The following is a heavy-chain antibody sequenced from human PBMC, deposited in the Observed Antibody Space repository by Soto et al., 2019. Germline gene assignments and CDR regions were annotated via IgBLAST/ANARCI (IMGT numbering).Heavy chain of an antibody. V-gene: IGHV3-23*01. CDR2: ISAGGGSI. J-gene: IGHJ4*02. Sequence: DVQLLESGGGSVQPGGSLRLSCAASGFSFDSFAMSWVRQAPGKGLEWVSAISAGGGSIYYADSVKGRFTISRDNFKNTLYLQMNSLRAEDTAVFYCVKGFGGTYGWYYFDYWGQGTLVTVSS. CDR3: VKGFGGTYGWYYFDY. CDR1: GFSFDSFA. D-gene: IGHD2-15*01.